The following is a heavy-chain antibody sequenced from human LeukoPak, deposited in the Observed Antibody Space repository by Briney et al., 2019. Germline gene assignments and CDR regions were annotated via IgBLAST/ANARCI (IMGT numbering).Heavy chain of an antibody. D-gene: IGHD6-19*01. CDR2: ISGSGGST. Sequence: GRSLRLSCAASGFTFSSYGMHWVRQAPGKGLEWVSSISGSGGSTYYADSVQGRFTISRDNSKNTLYLQMNSLRAEDTAVYYCAKDTQWLALPGVANYYFDYWGQGTLVTVSS. CDR1: GFTFSSYG. J-gene: IGHJ4*02. V-gene: IGHV3-23*01. CDR3: AKDTQWLALPGVANYYFDY.